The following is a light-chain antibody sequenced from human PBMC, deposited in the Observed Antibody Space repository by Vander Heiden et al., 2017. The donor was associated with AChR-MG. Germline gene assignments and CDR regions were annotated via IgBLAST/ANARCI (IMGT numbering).Light chain of an antibody. V-gene: IGLV2-14*01. J-gene: IGLJ3*02. CDR2: DVT. Sequence: QSALTQPASVSGSPVQSITISCAGTSSDVGGSNYVSWYQQHPGKAPKLLIYDVTKRPSGFSNRFSGSRSGNTASLSISGLQAEDEADYYCSSYINRTTVFGGGTKVTVL. CDR1: SSDVGGSNY. CDR3: SSYINRTTV.